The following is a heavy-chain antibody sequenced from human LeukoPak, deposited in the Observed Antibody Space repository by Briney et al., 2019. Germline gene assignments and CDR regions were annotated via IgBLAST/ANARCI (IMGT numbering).Heavy chain of an antibody. CDR1: GFTFSSYA. V-gene: IGHV3-30-3*01. D-gene: IGHD2-15*01. CDR3: ARDKNDCSGGSCYFFDY. CDR2: ISYDGSNK. Sequence: PGGSLRLSCAPSGFTFSSYAMHWVRQAPGKGLEWVAVISYDGSNKYYADSVKGRFTISRDNSKNTLYLQMNSLRAEDTAVYYCARDKNDCSGGSCYFFDYWGQGTLVTVSS. J-gene: IGHJ4*02.